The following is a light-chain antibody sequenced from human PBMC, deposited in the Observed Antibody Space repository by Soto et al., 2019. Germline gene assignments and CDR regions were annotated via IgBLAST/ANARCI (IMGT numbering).Light chain of an antibody. Sequence: QSALTQPASVSGSPGQSITISCTGTSSDVGGYNFVSWYQQYPGKAPKLIISEVTNRPSGVPDRFSGSKSGNTASLTVSGLQAEDEADYYCSSYAGSSNVFGTGTKVTVL. J-gene: IGLJ1*01. CDR3: SSYAGSSNV. V-gene: IGLV2-8*01. CDR2: EVT. CDR1: SSDVGGYNF.